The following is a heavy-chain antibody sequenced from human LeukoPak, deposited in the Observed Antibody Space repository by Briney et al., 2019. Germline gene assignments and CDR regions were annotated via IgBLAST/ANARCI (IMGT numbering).Heavy chain of an antibody. CDR3: ARCHYDTESFPRMDV. CDR1: GGSISSSSYY. D-gene: IGHD3-10*01. J-gene: IGHJ6*02. CDR2: ISGSSGTT. Sequence: ETLSLTCTVSGGSISSSSYYWGWVRQAPGKGPEWVASISGSSGTTDYGDSVKGRFTISRDNSKNTLYLQMNSLRGEDTAVYYCARCHYDTESFPRMDVWGQGTTVTVSS. V-gene: IGHV3-23*01.